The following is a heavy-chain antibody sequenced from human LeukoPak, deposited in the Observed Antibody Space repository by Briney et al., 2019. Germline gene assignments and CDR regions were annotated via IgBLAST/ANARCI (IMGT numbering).Heavy chain of an antibody. Sequence: ASVKVSCKASGYTFTSYYMHWVRQAPGQGLEWMGIINPSGGSTSYAQKFQGRVTMTRDMSTSTVYMELSSLGSEDTAVYYCARDVRHRYCSSSSCYWGWLDPWGQGTLVTVSS. CDR1: GYTFTSYY. CDR2: INPSGGST. V-gene: IGHV1-46*01. D-gene: IGHD2-2*01. CDR3: ARDVRHRYCSSSSCYWGWLDP. J-gene: IGHJ5*02.